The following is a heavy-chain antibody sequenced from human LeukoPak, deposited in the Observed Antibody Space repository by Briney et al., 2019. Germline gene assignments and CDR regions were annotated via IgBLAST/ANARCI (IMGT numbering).Heavy chain of an antibody. J-gene: IGHJ5*02. CDR3: ARSSYDSSGYYGFWFDP. Sequence: PSETLSLTCTVAGGSISSYYCSWIRQPPGKGLEWTGYIYYSGSTNYNPSLKSRVTISVDTSKNQFSLKLSSVTAADTAVYYCARSSYDSSGYYGFWFDPWGQGTLVTVSS. D-gene: IGHD3-22*01. CDR2: IYYSGST. CDR1: GGSISSYY. V-gene: IGHV4-59*08.